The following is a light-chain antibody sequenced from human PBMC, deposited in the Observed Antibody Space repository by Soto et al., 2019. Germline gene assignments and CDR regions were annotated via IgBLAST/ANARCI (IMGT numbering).Light chain of an antibody. Sequence: EIVLTQSPGTLSLSPGERATLSCRASQSVSSSYLAWYQQKPGQAPRLLIYGASSRATGIPDRFSGSGSGTDFTLTISRLEPEDFAVYYCQQYGGTFGQGTRWIS. V-gene: IGKV3-20*01. CDR1: QSVSSSY. CDR3: QQYGGT. J-gene: IGKJ1*01. CDR2: GAS.